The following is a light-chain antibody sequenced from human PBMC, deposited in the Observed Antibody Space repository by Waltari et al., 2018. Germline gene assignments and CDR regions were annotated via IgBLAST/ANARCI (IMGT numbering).Light chain of an antibody. CDR1: SRDIGSYNF. CDR3: SSYADTNTVV. V-gene: IGLV2-8*01. CDR2: EVT. J-gene: IGLJ2*01. Sequence: QSALTQPPSAYGSPGKSVTIYCTGTSRDIGSYNFVSWYQQHAGRAPKLIIHEVTKWPYGVPIRFSGSKSGNVASLTVSGLQAEDEADYYCSSYADTNTVVFGGGTKLTVL.